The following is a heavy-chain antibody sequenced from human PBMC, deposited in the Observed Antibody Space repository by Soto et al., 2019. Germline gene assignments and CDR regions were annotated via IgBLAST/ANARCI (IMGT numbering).Heavy chain of an antibody. Sequence: EVQLVESGGGLVQPGGSLRLSCAASGFTFSSYWMSWVRQAPGKGLEWVANIKQDGREKYYVDSVKGRFTISRDNAKNSLYLQMNSLRAEDTAVYYCARWRGCTNGVCFVRYYYYMDVWGKGTTVTVSS. D-gene: IGHD2-8*01. V-gene: IGHV3-7*01. J-gene: IGHJ6*03. CDR3: ARWRGCTNGVCFVRYYYYMDV. CDR2: IKQDGREK. CDR1: GFTFSSYW.